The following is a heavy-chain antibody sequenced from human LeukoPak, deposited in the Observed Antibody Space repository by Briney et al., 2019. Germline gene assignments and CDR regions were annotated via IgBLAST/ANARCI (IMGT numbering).Heavy chain of an antibody. CDR1: GFTFSSYS. D-gene: IGHD3-22*01. V-gene: IGHV3-21*01. J-gene: IGHJ4*02. CDR2: ISSSSSYI. CDR3: ARKGVKSPRSGYYYDSSGYLFDY. Sequence: GGSPRLSCAASGFTFSSYSMNWVRQAPGKGLEWVSSISSSSSYIYYADSVKGRFTISRDNAKNSLYLQMNSLRAEDTAVYYCARKGVKSPRSGYYYDSSGYLFDYWGQGTLVTVSS.